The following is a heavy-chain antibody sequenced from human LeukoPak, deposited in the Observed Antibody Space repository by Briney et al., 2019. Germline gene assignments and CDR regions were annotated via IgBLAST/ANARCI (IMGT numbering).Heavy chain of an antibody. J-gene: IGHJ4*02. CDR2: IYYSGST. CDR3: ASGGDYFSLEY. Sequence: SETLSLTCTVSGGSISSSSYYWGWLRQPPGKGLEWIGSIYYSGSTYYNPSLKSRVTISVDTSKNQFSLKLSSVTAADTAVYYCASGGDYFSLEYWGQGTLVTVSS. D-gene: IGHD4-17*01. CDR1: GGSISSSSYY. V-gene: IGHV4-39*01.